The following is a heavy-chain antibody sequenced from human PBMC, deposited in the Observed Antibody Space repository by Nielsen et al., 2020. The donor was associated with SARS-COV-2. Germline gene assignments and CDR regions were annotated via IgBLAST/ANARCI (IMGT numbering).Heavy chain of an antibody. CDR1: GFTFSSYS. CDR2: ISSSSSYI. J-gene: IGHJ6*02. Sequence: GESLKISCAASGFTFSSYSMNWVRQAPGKGLEWVSSISSSSSYIYYADSVKGRFTISRDNAKNSLSLQMNSLRAEDTAVYYCASAELPYYYYGMDVWGQGTTVTVSS. D-gene: IGHD2-15*01. V-gene: IGHV3-21*01. CDR3: ASAELPYYYYGMDV.